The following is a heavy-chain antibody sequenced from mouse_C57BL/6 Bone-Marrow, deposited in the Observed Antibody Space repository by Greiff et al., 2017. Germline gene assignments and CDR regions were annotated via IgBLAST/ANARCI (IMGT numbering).Heavy chain of an antibody. D-gene: IGHD1-1*01. V-gene: IGHV1-64*01. J-gene: IGHJ4*01. Sequence: QVQLQQPGAELVKPGASVQLSCKASGYTFTSYWMHWVKQRPGQGLEWIGMIPPNSGSTNYTEKFKSKATLTVDKSSSTAYMQLSSLTSEDSAVYYCARWGDGSSYYAMDYWGQGTSVTVSS. CDR1: GYTFTSYW. CDR2: IPPNSGST. CDR3: ARWGDGSSYYAMDY.